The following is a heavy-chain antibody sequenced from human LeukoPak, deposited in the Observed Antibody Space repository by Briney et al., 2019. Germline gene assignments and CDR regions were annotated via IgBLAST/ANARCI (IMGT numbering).Heavy chain of an antibody. V-gene: IGHV3-23*01. Sequence: GGALRLSSVVSGFSFSSFAMTWDRHAPRKGKEWVSLISASGGNIFYADSVKGRFTISRDNSKNTLFLQMNSLRAEDTAVYFCARTYSGSYRDAFDIWGQGTMVTVSS. J-gene: IGHJ3*02. CDR2: ISASGGNI. CDR1: GFSFSSFA. D-gene: IGHD1-26*01. CDR3: ARTYSGSYRDAFDI.